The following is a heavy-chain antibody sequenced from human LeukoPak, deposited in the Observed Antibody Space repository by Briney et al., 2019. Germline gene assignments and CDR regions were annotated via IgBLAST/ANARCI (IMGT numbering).Heavy chain of an antibody. J-gene: IGHJ5*02. CDR3: VRDLEWGNNDWFDP. CDR2: IIPIFGTA. Sequence: SVKVSCKASGGTFSSYAISWVRQAPGQGLEWMGGIIPIFGTANYAQKFQGRVTMTRDTSTNTVYMELSSLRSEDTAVYYCVRDLEWGNNDWFDPWGQGTLVTVSS. D-gene: IGHD3-3*01. CDR1: GGTFSSYA. V-gene: IGHV1-69*05.